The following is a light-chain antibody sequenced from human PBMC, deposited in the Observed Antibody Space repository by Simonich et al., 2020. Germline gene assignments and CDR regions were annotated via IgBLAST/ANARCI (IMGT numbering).Light chain of an antibody. CDR1: SSDVGVYNY. J-gene: IGLJ3*02. Sequence: QSALTQPASVSGSPGQSFTISCTGTSSDVGVYNYASWYQQHPSKAPKLMIYDVIKRPSGVSNRFSGSKSGNTASLTISGLQAEDEADYYCSSYTSSSFWVFGGGTKLTVL. V-gene: IGLV2-14*01. CDR2: DVI. CDR3: SSYTSSSFWV.